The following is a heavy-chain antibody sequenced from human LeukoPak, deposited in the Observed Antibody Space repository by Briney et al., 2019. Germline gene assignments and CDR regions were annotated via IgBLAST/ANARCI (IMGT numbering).Heavy chain of an antibody. CDR2: IIPIFGTA. Sequence: SVKVSCKASGGTFSSYAISWVRQAPGQGLEWMGRIIPIFGTANYAQKFQGRVTITTDESTSTAYMELSSLRSEDTAVYYCARDEVTIFGVVIITDYWGQGTLVTVSS. CDR1: GGTFSSYA. CDR3: ARDEVTIFGVVIITDY. J-gene: IGHJ4*02. D-gene: IGHD3-3*01. V-gene: IGHV1-69*05.